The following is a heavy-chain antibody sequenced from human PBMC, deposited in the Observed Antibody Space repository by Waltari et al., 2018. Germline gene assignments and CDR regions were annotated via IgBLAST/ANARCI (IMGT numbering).Heavy chain of an antibody. D-gene: IGHD6-19*01. CDR2: IYTRRST. CDR3: ARRSSGWEYYYYYYGMDV. CDR1: GGSISNGSYY. Sequence: QVQLQESGPGLVKPSQTLSLTCTVSGGSISNGSYYWSLNRKHAAAGLEWIGYIYTRRSTNYNPSLKGRVTISVDTSKNQFSLKLSSVTAADTAVYYCARRSSGWEYYYYYYGMDVWGQGTTVTVSS. V-gene: IGHV4-61*09. J-gene: IGHJ6*02.